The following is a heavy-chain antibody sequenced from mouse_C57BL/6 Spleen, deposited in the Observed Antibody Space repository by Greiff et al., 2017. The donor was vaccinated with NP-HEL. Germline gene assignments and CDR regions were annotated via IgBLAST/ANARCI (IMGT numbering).Heavy chain of an antibody. D-gene: IGHD2-5*01. Sequence: EVKVVESGGGLVKPGGSLTLSCAASGFTFSDYGMHWVRQAPEKGLEWVAYISSGSSIISYADTVKCRFTISRDNAKNTRFLQMTSLRSEDTAMYYCARDSNYELGYAMDYWGQGTSGTVSS. CDR3: ARDSNYELGYAMDY. CDR1: GFTFSDYG. CDR2: ISSGSSII. J-gene: IGHJ4*01. V-gene: IGHV5-17*01.